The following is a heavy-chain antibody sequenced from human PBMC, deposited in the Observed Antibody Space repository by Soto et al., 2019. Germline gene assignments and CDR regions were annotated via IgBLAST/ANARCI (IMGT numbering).Heavy chain of an antibody. J-gene: IGHJ4*02. CDR3: VKELIGYCGGSTCNIFQS. V-gene: IGHV3-30*18. CDR1: GFIFNSYD. CDR2: LSHDGSKR. D-gene: IGHD2-15*01. Sequence: SLRLSCAASGFIFNSYDMLCVRQAPGKGLEWMAFLSHDGSKRFYADSVKGRITISRDNFNNTLLLQMHSLRPEDTGVYYCVKELIGYCGGSTCNIFQSWGQGARVTVSS.